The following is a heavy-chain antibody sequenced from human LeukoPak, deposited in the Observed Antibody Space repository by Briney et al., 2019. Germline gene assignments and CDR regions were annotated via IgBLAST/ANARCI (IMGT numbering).Heavy chain of an antibody. J-gene: IGHJ5*02. V-gene: IGHV4-38-2*02. CDR1: GYSISSGYY. D-gene: IGHD1-7*01. Sequence: SETLSLTCTVSGYSISSGYYWGWIRQPPGKGLEWIGSIYHSGSTYYNPSLKSRVTISVDTSKNQFSLKLSSVTAADTAVYYCARDLTGTTVDWFDPWGQGTLVTVSP. CDR2: IYHSGST. CDR3: ARDLTGTTVDWFDP.